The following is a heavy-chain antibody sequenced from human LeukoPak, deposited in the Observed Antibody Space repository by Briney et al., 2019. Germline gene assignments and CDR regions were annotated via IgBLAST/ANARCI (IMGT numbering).Heavy chain of an antibody. V-gene: IGHV3-53*01. J-gene: IGHJ4*02. CDR3: ATLPRGDY. D-gene: IGHD3-10*01. CDR1: GFTVSRNY. CDR2: IYSGGNT. Sequence: SGGSLRLSCAASGFTVSRNYMSWVRQAPGKGLEWVSVIYSGGNTYYADFVKGRFTISRDNSKNTLYLQINSLTAEDTAVYYCATLPRGDYSGRGTLVTVSS.